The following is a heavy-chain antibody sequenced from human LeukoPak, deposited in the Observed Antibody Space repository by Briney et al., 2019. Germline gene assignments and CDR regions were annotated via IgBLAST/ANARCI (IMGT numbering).Heavy chain of an antibody. V-gene: IGHV3-23*01. D-gene: IGHD3-10*01. CDR1: GLTFNNYA. CDR3: AKDGSGSYWQLYFDY. CDR2: ISGSGDTT. Sequence: GGSLRLSCAVSGLTFNNYAMSWVRQAPGKGLEWVSVISGSGDTTSNADSVRGRFTISRDNSKNTLYLQMNSLRAEDTAVYYCAKDGSGSYWQLYFDYWGQGTLVTVSS. J-gene: IGHJ4*02.